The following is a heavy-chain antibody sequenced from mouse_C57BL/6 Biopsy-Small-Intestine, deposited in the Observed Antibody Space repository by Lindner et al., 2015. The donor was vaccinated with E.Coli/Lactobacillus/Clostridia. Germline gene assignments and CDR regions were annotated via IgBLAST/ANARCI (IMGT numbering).Heavy chain of an antibody. V-gene: IGHV5-17*01. J-gene: IGHJ4*01. CDR2: ISSGSDSI. CDR3: ARLNWDYYAVDY. CDR1: GFTFSDCG. Sequence: VQLQEVWGGLVKPGGSLKLSCAASGFTFSDCGIHWVRQVPEKGLEWIAYISSGSDSIYYADTVKGRFTISRDNAKNTLFLQVTSLRSEDTALYYCARLNWDYYAVDYWGHGTSVTVSS. D-gene: IGHD4-1*01.